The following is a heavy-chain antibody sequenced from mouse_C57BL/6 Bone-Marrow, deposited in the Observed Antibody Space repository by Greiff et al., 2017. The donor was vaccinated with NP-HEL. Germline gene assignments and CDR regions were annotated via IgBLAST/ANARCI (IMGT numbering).Heavy chain of an antibody. Sequence: VQLQQSGAELARPGTSVKLSCKASGYTFTSYGISWVKQRTGQGLEWIGEIYPRSGNTYYNEKFKGKATLTADKSSSTAYMELRSLTSEDSAVYFCARSVYYGNYYYAMDYWGQGTSVTVSS. CDR1: GYTFTSYG. J-gene: IGHJ4*01. D-gene: IGHD2-1*01. V-gene: IGHV1-81*01. CDR2: IYPRSGNT. CDR3: ARSVYYGNYYYAMDY.